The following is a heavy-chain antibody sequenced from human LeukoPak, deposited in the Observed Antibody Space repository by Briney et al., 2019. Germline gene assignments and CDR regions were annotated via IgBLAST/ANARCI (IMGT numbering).Heavy chain of an antibody. J-gene: IGHJ6*02. CDR1: AFIFSGHW. CDR2: IKEDGSER. D-gene: IGHD3-3*01. V-gene: IGHV3-7*03. CDR3: ARGGDSWSGYSYGLDV. Sequence: GGSLRLSCEGSAFIFSGHWMNWVRQTPGKGLEWVASIKEDGSERQYVDSVKGRFSISRDNTKGSLFLQLNSLRAEDTAVYYCARGGDSWSGYSYGLDVWGQGTTVTVPS.